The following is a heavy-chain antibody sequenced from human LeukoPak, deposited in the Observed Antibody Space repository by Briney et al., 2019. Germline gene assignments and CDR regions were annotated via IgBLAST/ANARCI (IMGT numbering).Heavy chain of an antibody. V-gene: IGHV3-15*01. J-gene: IGHJ4*02. D-gene: IGHD4-17*01. CDR2: IKTKTDGVTT. CDR3: TTKTAMTASGVDY. Sequence: PGGSLRLSCAASGFRFSYAWMSWVHQAPGRVLEWVGRIKTKTDGVTTDYAAPVKGRFTISRDDSKSTLYLQMNSLKTEDTAVYYCTTKTAMTASGVDYWGQGTLVTVSS. CDR1: GFRFSYAW.